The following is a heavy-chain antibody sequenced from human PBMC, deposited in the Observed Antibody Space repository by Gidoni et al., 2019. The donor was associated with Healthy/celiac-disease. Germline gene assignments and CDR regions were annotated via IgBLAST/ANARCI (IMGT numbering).Heavy chain of an antibody. V-gene: IGHV1-69*04. D-gene: IGHD2-8*01. J-gene: IGHJ6*02. Sequence: QVQLVQSGAEVKKPGSSVKVSCKASGGTFSSYAISWVRQAPGQGLEWMGRIIPILGIANYSQKFQGRVTITADKSTSTAYMELSSLRSEDTAVYYCARDSDVLRNSRYYYYYYGMDVWGQGTTVTVSS. CDR3: ARDSDVLRNSRYYYYYYGMDV. CDR1: GGTFSSYA. CDR2: IIPILGIA.